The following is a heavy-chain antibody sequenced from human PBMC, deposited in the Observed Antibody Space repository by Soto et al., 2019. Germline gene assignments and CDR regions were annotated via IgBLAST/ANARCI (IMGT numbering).Heavy chain of an antibody. V-gene: IGHV4-30-4*01. D-gene: IGHD2-15*01. Sequence: SETLSLTCTVSGGCISSGNYYWSWIRQPPGKGLEWIGFISYSGSTYYSTSLKSRVTISVDTSKSQFSLNLSFVTAADTAVYYCATMGTPATGLYFFDYWGQGSLVTVSS. J-gene: IGHJ4*02. CDR3: ATMGTPATGLYFFDY. CDR1: GGCISSGNYY. CDR2: ISYSGST.